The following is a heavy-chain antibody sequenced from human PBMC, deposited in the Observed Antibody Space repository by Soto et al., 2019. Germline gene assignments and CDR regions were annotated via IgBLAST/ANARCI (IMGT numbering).Heavy chain of an antibody. CDR1: GYRFRDYL. Sequence: GGSLKLSFEGPGYRFRDYLIGWVRQMPGKGLEVMGIIFPDESYIKYSPPFQAHATISADTSISSAYLQWSSLKASDTALYYCGGFGTGGGRGGRWCLSYDPYGVDVCGQGTTVTLCS. J-gene: IGHJ6*02. CDR2: IFPDESYI. D-gene: IGHD2-8*02. CDR3: GGFGTGGGRGGRWCLSYDPYGVDV. V-gene: IGHV5-51*01.